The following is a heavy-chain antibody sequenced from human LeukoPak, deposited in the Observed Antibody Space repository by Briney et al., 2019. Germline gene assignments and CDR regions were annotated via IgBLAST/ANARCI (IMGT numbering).Heavy chain of an antibody. CDR2: TYYRSKWYN. V-gene: IGHV6-1*01. CDR3: ARCLSTVGAFCYFDY. CDR1: GDSVSSNSAA. Sequence: SQTLSLNCALCGDSVSSNSAAWHSIRQSPSRGLEWLGRTYYRSKWYNDYAVSVRSRTTINPDTSKNQFSLKLNSVDPEDTAVYSCARCLSTVGAFCYFDYWGQGTLVTVSS. D-gene: IGHD1-26*01. J-gene: IGHJ4*02.